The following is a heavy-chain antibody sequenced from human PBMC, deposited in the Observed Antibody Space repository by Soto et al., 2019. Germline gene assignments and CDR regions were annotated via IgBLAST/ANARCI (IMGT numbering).Heavy chain of an antibody. D-gene: IGHD3-3*01. V-gene: IGHV4-61*01. CDR2: IYDSGST. CDR3: ARYYDFWSGHFDY. Sequence: QVQLQESGPGLVKPSETLSLTCTVSGGSVSSGTYYWSWIRQPPGKGLEWIGYIYDSGSTNYNPSLKSRVTLSVDTSKNQFSLKLSSVTAADTAVYYCARYYDFWSGHFDYWGQGTLVTVSS. J-gene: IGHJ4*02. CDR1: GGSVSSGTYY.